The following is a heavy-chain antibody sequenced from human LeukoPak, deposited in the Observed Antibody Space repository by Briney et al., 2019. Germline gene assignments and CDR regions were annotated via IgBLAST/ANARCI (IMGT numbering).Heavy chain of an antibody. V-gene: IGHV3-33*06. CDR1: GFTFRNHG. Sequence: GGSLRLSCAASGFTFRNHGMHWVRQAPGKGLEWLAVIWYDGSEKYYADSVQGRFTISRDNSKNTLYLQMNSLRAEDTAVYYCAKGAQQLVYWVDYWGQGTLVTVSS. CDR2: IWYDGSEK. J-gene: IGHJ4*02. CDR3: AKGAQQLVYWVDY. D-gene: IGHD6-13*01.